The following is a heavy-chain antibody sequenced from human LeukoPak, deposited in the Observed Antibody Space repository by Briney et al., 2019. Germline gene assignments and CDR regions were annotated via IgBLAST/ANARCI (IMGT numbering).Heavy chain of an antibody. Sequence: SVTLSLTCAVSGYSIYSDYFWAWIRQPPGKGLEWIGSIHHSGTIYYNPSLRSRVTISVGTSEHHFSLNLNSVTAADTALYYCARHSRVIVGAICAYDFWSQGTKVTVCS. CDR3: ARHSRVIVGAICAYDF. CDR2: IHHSGTI. D-gene: IGHD1-26*01. J-gene: IGHJ3*01. CDR1: GYSIYSDYF. V-gene: IGHV4-38-2*01.